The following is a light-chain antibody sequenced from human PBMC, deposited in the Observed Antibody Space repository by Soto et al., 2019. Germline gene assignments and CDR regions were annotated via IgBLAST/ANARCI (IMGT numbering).Light chain of an antibody. CDR1: SSDVGGYNY. Sequence: QSALTQPPSVSGSPGQSVTISCTGTSSDVGGYNYVSWYQQHPGKAPKLMIYDVSKRPSGVPDRFSGSKSGNTASLTVSGGQHAEDDDYYCSSYSASNKKIFGGGTKLTVL. CDR3: SSYSASNKKI. CDR2: DVS. J-gene: IGLJ2*01. V-gene: IGLV2-8*01.